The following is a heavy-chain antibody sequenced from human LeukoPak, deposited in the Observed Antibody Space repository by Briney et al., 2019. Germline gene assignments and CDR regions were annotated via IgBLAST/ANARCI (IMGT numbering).Heavy chain of an antibody. CDR2: LYSGGSP. CDR3: VRDAIVGFFDY. J-gene: IGHJ4*02. Sequence: GGSLRLSCAASGFTVSSNYMNWVRQAPGKGLEWVSVLYSGGSPYYADSVKGRFTISRDNSKNTLYLQMNSLRAEDTAMYYCVRDAIVGFFDYWGQGTLATVSS. D-gene: IGHD2-15*01. CDR1: GFTVSSNY. V-gene: IGHV3-53*01.